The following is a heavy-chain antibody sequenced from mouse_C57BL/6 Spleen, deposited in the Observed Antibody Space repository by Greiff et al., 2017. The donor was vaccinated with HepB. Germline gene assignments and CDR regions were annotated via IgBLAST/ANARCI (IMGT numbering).Heavy chain of an antibody. D-gene: IGHD4-1*01. Sequence: EVQLQESGPGLVKPSQSLSLTCSVTGYSITSGYYWNWIRQFPGNKLEWMGYISYDGSNNYNPSLKNRISITRDTSKNQFFLKLNSVTTEDTATYYCARDRELGLAYWGQGTTLTVSS. J-gene: IGHJ2*01. V-gene: IGHV3-6*01. CDR3: ARDRELGLAY. CDR1: GYSITSGYY. CDR2: ISYDGSN.